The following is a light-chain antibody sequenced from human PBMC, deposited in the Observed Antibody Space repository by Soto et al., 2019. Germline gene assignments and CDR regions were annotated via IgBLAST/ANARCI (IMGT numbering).Light chain of an antibody. Sequence: DIQLTQSPSFLSASVGDRVTITSRASQGISSYLALYQQKPGKAPKLLIYAASTLQSGVPSRFSGSGSGTDFTLTISCLQSEDFATYYCQQYYSYPFTFGQGTRLEIK. CDR3: QQYYSYPFT. CDR2: AAS. J-gene: IGKJ5*01. CDR1: QGISSY. V-gene: IGKV1-9*01.